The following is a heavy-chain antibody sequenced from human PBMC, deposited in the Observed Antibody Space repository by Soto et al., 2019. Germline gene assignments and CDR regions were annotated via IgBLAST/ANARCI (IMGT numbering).Heavy chain of an antibody. CDR2: VNAGNRNT. J-gene: IGHJ4*02. CDR1: GYTFTSYA. CDR3: ARSLGGWPGY. V-gene: IGHV1-3*01. Sequence: QVQLVQSGAEVKKPGASVKVSCKASGYTFTSYAMHWVRQAPGQRLEWMGSVNAGNRNTKYSQKFQGRVTITRDTSASTPYMELSSLRSEDTAVYYCARSLGGWPGYWGQGTLVTVSS. D-gene: IGHD2-15*01.